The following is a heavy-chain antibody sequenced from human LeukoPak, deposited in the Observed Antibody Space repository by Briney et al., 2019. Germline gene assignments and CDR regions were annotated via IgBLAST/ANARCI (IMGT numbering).Heavy chain of an antibody. Sequence: SETLSLTCTVSGGSISSYYWSWIRQPPGKGLEWIGYIYYSGSTYYNPSLKSRVTISVDTSKNQFSLRLSSVTAADTAVYYCARHDYGDYNSFDYWGQGTLVTVSS. CDR2: IYYSGST. D-gene: IGHD4-17*01. V-gene: IGHV4-59*04. J-gene: IGHJ4*02. CDR1: GGSISSYY. CDR3: ARHDYGDYNSFDY.